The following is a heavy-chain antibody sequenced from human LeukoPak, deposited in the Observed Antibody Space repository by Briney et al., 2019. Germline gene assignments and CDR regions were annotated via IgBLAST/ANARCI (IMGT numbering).Heavy chain of an antibody. J-gene: IGHJ6*03. CDR1: GYTFTGYR. CDR3: AKVVGSWPYYYYYYYMDV. Sequence: ASVKVSCKASGYTFTGYRIHWVRQATGQGLEWMGWINPNSGGTNSAQKFQGRVTMTRDTSISTAYMELNSLRAEDTAVYYCAKVVGSWPYYYYYYYMDVWGKGTTVTISS. CDR2: INPNSGGT. D-gene: IGHD6-13*01. V-gene: IGHV1-2*02.